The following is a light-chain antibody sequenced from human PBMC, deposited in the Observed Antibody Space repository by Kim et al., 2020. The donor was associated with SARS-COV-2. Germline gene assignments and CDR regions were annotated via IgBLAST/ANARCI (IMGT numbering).Light chain of an antibody. Sequence: SASLGDRVTITCRTSQGIASYLAWYQQTPGKAPKLLIYGASILQSGVPSRFSGSGSGTEFTLTISSLQPEDFATYYCQQVNSYPQTFGQGTKLEI. CDR1: QGIASY. CDR3: QQVNSYPQT. CDR2: GAS. J-gene: IGKJ2*01. V-gene: IGKV1-9*01.